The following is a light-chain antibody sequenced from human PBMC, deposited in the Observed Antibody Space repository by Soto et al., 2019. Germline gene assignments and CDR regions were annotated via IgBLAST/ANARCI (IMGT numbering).Light chain of an antibody. CDR1: NIGSKS. Sequence: SYELTQPPSVSVAPGKTAGITCGGNNIGSKSVHWYQQKPGQAPVLVIYYDSDRPSGIPERFSGSNSGNTATLTISRVEAGDEADYYCQVWDSSSDHPGGVFGTGTKVTVL. CDR2: YDS. CDR3: QVWDSSSDHPGGV. V-gene: IGLV3-21*04. J-gene: IGLJ1*01.